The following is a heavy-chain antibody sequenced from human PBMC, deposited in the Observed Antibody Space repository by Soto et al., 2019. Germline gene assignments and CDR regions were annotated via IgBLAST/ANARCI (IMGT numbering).Heavy chain of an antibody. D-gene: IGHD7-27*01. V-gene: IGHV3-23*01. CDR3: AKRLTGTYYWSFDL. CDR1: GFTFSSYA. J-gene: IGHJ2*01. CDR2: ISDSGGSA. Sequence: PGGSLRLSCAASGFTFSSYAMSWVRQAPGKGLEWVSVISDSGGSAYYADSAKGRFTISRDNSKNTLYLQMNSLRAEDTAVYYCAKRLTGTYYWSFDLWGRGTLVTVSS.